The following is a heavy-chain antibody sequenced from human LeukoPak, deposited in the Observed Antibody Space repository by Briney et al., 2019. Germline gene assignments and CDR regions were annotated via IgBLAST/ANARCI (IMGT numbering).Heavy chain of an antibody. Sequence: GASVKVSCKASGYTFTSYGISWVRQAPGQGLEWMGRISAYNGNTNYAQKLQGRVTMTTDTSTSTAYMELRSLRSDDTAVYYCARDRRIAAAGTGNYWGQGTLVTVSS. D-gene: IGHD6-13*01. CDR1: GYTFTSYG. V-gene: IGHV1-18*01. CDR2: ISAYNGNT. J-gene: IGHJ4*02. CDR3: ARDRRIAAAGTGNY.